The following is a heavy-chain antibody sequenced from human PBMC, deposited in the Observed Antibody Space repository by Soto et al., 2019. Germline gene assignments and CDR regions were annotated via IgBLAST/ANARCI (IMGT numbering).Heavy chain of an antibody. V-gene: IGHV4-4*02. D-gene: IGHD3-3*01. CDR1: GGSLGTSNW. CDR2: IYATGRT. Sequence: QVQLRETGPGLVKPSGTLSLICSVSGGSLGTSNWWSWVRQSPGKGLQWIGDIYATGRTKYNPSLQSRLTIEVDESKTQFSLKLASVTAADTAVYYCARRKLRFLEWTHGAFDSWGQGNLVIVSS. J-gene: IGHJ4*02. CDR3: ARRKLRFLEWTHGAFDS.